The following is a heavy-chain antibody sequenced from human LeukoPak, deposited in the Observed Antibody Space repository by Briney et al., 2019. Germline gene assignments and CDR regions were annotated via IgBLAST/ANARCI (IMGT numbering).Heavy chain of an antibody. Sequence: GASVKVSCKASGYTFASYDINWVRQAPGQGLEWMGWISPYNGNTNYAQKFQGRVTLTTDTSTSTAYMELRSLRSDDTAVYYCARGPHERSGYPDDWGQGTLVIVSS. V-gene: IGHV1-18*01. D-gene: IGHD3-22*01. J-gene: IGHJ4*02. CDR1: GYTFASYD. CDR2: ISPYNGNT. CDR3: ARGPHERSGYPDD.